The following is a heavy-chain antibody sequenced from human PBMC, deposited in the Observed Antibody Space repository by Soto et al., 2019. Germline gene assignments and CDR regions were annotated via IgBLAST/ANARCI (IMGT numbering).Heavy chain of an antibody. CDR2: IYPGDSDT. Sequence: PGESLKISCKGSGYSFTSYWIGWVRQMPGKGLEWMGIIYPGDSDTRYSPSFQGQVTISADKSISTAYLQWSSLKASDTAMYYCARDLGDVLRYLDWLPDAFDIWGQGTMVTVSS. J-gene: IGHJ3*02. V-gene: IGHV5-51*01. D-gene: IGHD3-9*01. CDR1: GYSFTSYW. CDR3: ARDLGDVLRYLDWLPDAFDI.